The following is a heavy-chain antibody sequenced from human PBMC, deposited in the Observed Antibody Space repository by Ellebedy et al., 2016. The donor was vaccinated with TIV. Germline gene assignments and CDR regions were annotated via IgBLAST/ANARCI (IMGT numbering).Heavy chain of an antibody. Sequence: SETLSLTCTVSGYSISNGYYWGWIRQPPGKGLEWIGSIYHSGTTYYGYNPSLKSRVTISVDTSKNQFSLKLISVTAADTAVYYCARDPATVTDVGSFDVWGQGTMVTVSS. CDR1: GYSISNGYY. CDR3: ARDPATVTDVGSFDV. V-gene: IGHV4-38-2*02. J-gene: IGHJ3*01. CDR2: IYHSGTT. D-gene: IGHD4-17*01.